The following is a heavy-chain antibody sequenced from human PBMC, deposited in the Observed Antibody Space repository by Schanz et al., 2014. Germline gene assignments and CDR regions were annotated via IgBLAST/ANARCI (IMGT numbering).Heavy chain of an antibody. D-gene: IGHD3-3*01. CDR3: ARGIDCWDR. Sequence: QVQLVQSGAEVKKPGSSVKVSCKASGGTFSSFGINWVRQAPGQGLEWMGRIIPSLGLAKYEQKFQDKVTITADTSTSTAYMELRSLRSDDTAVYYCARGIDCWDRWGQGTLVIVSS. CDR1: GGTFSSFG. V-gene: IGHV1-69*02. CDR2: IIPSLGLA. J-gene: IGHJ4*02.